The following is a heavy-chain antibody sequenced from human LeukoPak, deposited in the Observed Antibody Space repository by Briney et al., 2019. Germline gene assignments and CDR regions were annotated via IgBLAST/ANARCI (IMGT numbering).Heavy chain of an antibody. V-gene: IGHV3-23*01. D-gene: IGHD6-13*01. J-gene: IGHJ4*02. CDR1: GFTFSFAA. CDR3: AKVKSGIAAAGTYDY. Sequence: GSLRLSCAASGFTFSFAAMTWVRQGPGKGLEWVSLISASGGSTYYADSVKGRFTISRDNSKNTVYLQMNSLRAEDTAVYYCAKVKSGIAAAGTYDYWGQGTLVTVSS. CDR2: ISASGGST.